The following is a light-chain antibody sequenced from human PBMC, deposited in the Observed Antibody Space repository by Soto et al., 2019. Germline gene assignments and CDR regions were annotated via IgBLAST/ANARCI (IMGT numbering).Light chain of an antibody. CDR3: QKYNTAPQT. J-gene: IGKJ1*01. CDR1: QGIIDY. V-gene: IGKV1-27*01. CDR2: AAS. Sequence: DIQMTQSPSSLSASIGDRVTITCRASQGIIDYVAWFQQKPGKAPKLLIYAASTLHSGVPSRFSGSGAGTDFPITINSLQPEDVATYYCQKYNTAPQTFGQGNKVEI.